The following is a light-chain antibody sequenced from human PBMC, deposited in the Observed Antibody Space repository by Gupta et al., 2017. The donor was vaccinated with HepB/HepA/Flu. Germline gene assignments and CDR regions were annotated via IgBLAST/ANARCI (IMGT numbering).Light chain of an antibody. CDR3: SSYTSSSTLEHVV. J-gene: IGLJ2*01. CDR2: VVS. Sequence: SALTQPASGSGSPGQSIPIPCPGTSSDVGAYNYVSGYQQHPGKAPKLIIYVVSDRPSGVSYRFSGSKSGNTASLTISGLQAEDEADYYCSSYTSSSTLEHVVFGGGTKLTVL. CDR1: SSDVGAYNY. V-gene: IGLV2-14*03.